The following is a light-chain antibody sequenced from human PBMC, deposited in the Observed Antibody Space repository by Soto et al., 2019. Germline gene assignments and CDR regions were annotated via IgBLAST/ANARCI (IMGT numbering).Light chain of an antibody. CDR3: QQYLDRLT. J-gene: IGKJ4*01. CDR1: QSVSSN. Sequence: EIVMTQSPASLSVSPGERATLSCRASQSVSSNLAWYQQKPGQAPRLLIYGASTRATGIPARFSGSGSGTEFTLTISSLQSEDFAVYYCQQYLDRLTFGGGTKVDIK. CDR2: GAS. V-gene: IGKV3-15*01.